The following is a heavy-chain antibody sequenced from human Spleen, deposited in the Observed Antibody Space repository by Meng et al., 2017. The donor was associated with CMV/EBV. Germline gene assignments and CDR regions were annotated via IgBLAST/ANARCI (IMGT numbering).Heavy chain of an antibody. D-gene: IGHD1-1*01. V-gene: IGHV3-48*03. CDR2: ISGSGSSI. J-gene: IGHJ4*02. CDR3: ARGVQY. Sequence: GESLKISCAASGFSISRYTMNWVRQAPGEGLEWVSYISGSGSSIYYADSVKGRFTISRDNAKTSLYLQMNSLRAEDTAVYYCARGVQYWGQGTLVTVSS. CDR1: GFSISRYT.